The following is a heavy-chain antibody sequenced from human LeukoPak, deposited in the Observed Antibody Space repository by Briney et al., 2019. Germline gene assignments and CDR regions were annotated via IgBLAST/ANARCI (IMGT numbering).Heavy chain of an antibody. Sequence: ASVKVSCKASGYTFTGYYMHWVRQAPGQGLEWMGWINPNSGGTNYAQKFQGRVTMTRDTSISTAYMELGRLRSDDTAVYYCARGPHWDPHFDYWGQGTLVTVSS. CDR1: GYTFTGYY. CDR3: ARGPHWDPHFDY. J-gene: IGHJ4*02. CDR2: INPNSGGT. V-gene: IGHV1-2*02. D-gene: IGHD7-27*01.